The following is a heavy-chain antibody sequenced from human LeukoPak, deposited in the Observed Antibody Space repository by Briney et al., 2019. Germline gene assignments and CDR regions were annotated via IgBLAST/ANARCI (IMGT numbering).Heavy chain of an antibody. J-gene: IGHJ4*02. CDR1: GFTFSSYA. CDR2: ISGSGGST. Sequence: GGSLRLSCAASGFTFSSYAMSWVRLAPGKGLEWVSAISGSGGSTYYADSVKGRFTISRDNSKNTLYLQMNSLRAEDTAVYYCARRTDPRVYYFDYWGQGTLVTVSS. V-gene: IGHV3-23*01. CDR3: ARRTDPRVYYFDY.